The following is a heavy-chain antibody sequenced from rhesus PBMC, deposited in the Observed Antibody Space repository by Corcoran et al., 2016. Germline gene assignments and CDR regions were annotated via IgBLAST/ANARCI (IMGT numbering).Heavy chain of an antibody. D-gene: IGHD3-16*01. CDR2: IYGSGSST. CDR3: ARHLGSYYPFDY. V-gene: IGHV4-169*01. CDR1: GGSISSSS. Sequence: QVQLQESGPGLVKPSETLSVTCAVSGGSISSSSWSWIRQAPGKGLEWIGYIYGSGSSTNYNPSLKSRVTLSVDTSKNQLSLKLSSVTTADTAVYYCARHLGSYYPFDYWGQGVLVTVSS. J-gene: IGHJ4*01.